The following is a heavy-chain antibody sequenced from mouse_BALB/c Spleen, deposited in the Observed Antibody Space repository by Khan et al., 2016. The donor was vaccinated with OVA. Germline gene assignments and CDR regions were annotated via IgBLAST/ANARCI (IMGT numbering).Heavy chain of an antibody. CDR3: AKFTPDYYAMDY. CDR2: IWGDGST. CDR1: GFSLTSSG. D-gene: IGHD1-1*01. Sequence: QVQLKESGPGLMAPSQSLAITCTVSGFSLTSSGVNWVRQPPGKGLEWLGVIWGDGSTNYHSTLIFRLLISKDNSKSQVFLKLNSLQTDDTATYFCAKFTPDYYAMDYWGQGTSVTVSS. J-gene: IGHJ4*01. V-gene: IGHV2-3*01.